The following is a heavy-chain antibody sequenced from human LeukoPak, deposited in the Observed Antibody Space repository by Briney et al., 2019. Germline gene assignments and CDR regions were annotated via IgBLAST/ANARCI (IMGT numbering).Heavy chain of an antibody. V-gene: IGHV3-23*01. J-gene: IGHJ4*02. CDR1: GFTFSSYA. D-gene: IGHD6-19*01. CDR3: AKVPLSAGGWYEY. CDR2: ISGSGGST. Sequence: GGSLRLSCAASGFTFSSYAMSWVRPAPGKGLEWVSAISGSGGSTYYADSVKGRFTISRDNSKNTLYLQMNSLRAEDTAFYYCAKVPLSAGGWYEYWGQGTLVTVSS.